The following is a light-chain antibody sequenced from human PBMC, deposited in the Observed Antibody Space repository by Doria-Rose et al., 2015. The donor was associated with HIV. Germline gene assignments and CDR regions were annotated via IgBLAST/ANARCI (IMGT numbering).Light chain of an antibody. CDR1: QRVKSSY. CDR2: DAS. CDR3: QQYGTSRGT. J-gene: IGKJ5*01. V-gene: IGKV3-20*01. Sequence: TQSPGTLSLSPVERATLSCRASQRVKSSYLAWYQQKPGQAPRLLIYDASTRATGIPDRFSGSGSGTDHTLTISRLEPEDVAVYYCQQYGTSRGTFGQGTRLEIK.